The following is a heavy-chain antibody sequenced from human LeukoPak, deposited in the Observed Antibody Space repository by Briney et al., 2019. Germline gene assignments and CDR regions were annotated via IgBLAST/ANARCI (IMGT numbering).Heavy chain of an antibody. D-gene: IGHD1-20*01. CDR2: IRSKAYGGTT. J-gene: IGHJ5*02. Sequence: GGSLRLSCTASGFTFGDYAMSWFRQAPGKGLEWVGFIRSKAYGGTTEYAASVKGRFTISRDDSKSIAYLQMNSLKTEDTAVYYCTRGFNWNDEGNWFDPWGQGTLVTVSS. CDR1: GFTFGDYA. V-gene: IGHV3-49*03. CDR3: TRGFNWNDEGNWFDP.